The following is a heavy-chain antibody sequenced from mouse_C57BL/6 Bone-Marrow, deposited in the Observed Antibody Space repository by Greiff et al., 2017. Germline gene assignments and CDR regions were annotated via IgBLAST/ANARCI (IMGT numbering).Heavy chain of an antibody. CDR1: GYTFTSYW. Sequence: QVHVKQSGAELVRPGSSVKLSCKASGYTFTSYWMHWVKQRPIQGLEWIGNIDPSDSETHYNQKFKDKATLTVDKSSSTAYMQLSSLTSEDSAVYYCARPIYYYGSSWFAYWGQGTLVTVSA. CDR2: IDPSDSET. D-gene: IGHD1-1*01. V-gene: IGHV1-52*01. CDR3: ARPIYYYGSSWFAY. J-gene: IGHJ3*01.